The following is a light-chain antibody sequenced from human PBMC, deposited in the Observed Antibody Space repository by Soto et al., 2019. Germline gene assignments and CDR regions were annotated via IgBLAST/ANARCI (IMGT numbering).Light chain of an antibody. CDR2: GAS. Sequence: EIVMTQSPATLSVSPGERATLSCRASPSVSSNLAWYQQKPGQAPRLLIYGASTRATGIPARSSGSGSGTEFTLTISSLQSEDFAVYYCQQYDNWPPWTFGQGTKVEIK. CDR1: PSVSSN. V-gene: IGKV3-15*01. CDR3: QQYDNWPPWT. J-gene: IGKJ1*01.